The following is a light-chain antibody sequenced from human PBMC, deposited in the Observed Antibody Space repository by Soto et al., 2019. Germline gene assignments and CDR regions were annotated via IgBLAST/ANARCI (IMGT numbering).Light chain of an antibody. CDR2: EGS. CDR1: SSDVGIYEF. J-gene: IGLJ1*01. CDR3: CSYEGGSNV. V-gene: IGLV2-23*03. Sequence: QSALTQPASVAESPGQAITLSCTGTSSDVGIYEFVSWYQQYPGKAPKLMIYEGSKRPSGVSDRFSGSKSGNTASLTISGLQAEDEADYFCCSYEGGSNVFGSGTKLTVL.